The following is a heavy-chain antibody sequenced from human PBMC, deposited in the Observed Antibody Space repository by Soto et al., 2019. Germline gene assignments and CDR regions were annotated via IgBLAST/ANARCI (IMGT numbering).Heavy chain of an antibody. CDR3: ARVRYGGYSYYFDY. Sequence: GGSLRLSCAVAGFTFSRFWMGWVRQAPGRGLEWVANIQQDGSEKYYVDSVKGRFTMSKDNVKNSLYLQMKSLGAEDTAVYYCARVRYGGYSYYFDYWGQGALVTVS. J-gene: IGHJ4*02. CDR2: IQQDGSEK. V-gene: IGHV3-7*03. D-gene: IGHD4-17*01. CDR1: GFTFSRFW.